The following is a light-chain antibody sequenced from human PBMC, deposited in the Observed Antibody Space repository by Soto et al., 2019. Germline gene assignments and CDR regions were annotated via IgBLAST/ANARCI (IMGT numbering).Light chain of an antibody. V-gene: IGLV2-14*01. Sequence: QSALTQPASVSGSPGQSITISCTGTSSDVGGYNYVSWFQQHPGKAPKLIIYDVINRPSGVSNRFSGSKSGNTASLTISGLQAEDEADYYCSSFTSSTTRVFGGG. CDR1: SSDVGGYNY. CDR3: SSFTSSTTRV. J-gene: IGLJ3*02. CDR2: DVI.